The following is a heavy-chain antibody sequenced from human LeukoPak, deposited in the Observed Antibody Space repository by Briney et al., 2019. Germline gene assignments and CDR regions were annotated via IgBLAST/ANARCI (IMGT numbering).Heavy chain of an antibody. D-gene: IGHD2-15*01. V-gene: IGHV3-11*01. CDR1: GFTFSDYY. CDR3: ARGPRYCSGGSCYRYGMDV. CDR2: ISSSGSTI. J-gene: IGHJ6*02. Sequence: GGSLRLLCAASGFTFSDYYMSWIRQAPGKGLEWVSYISSSGSTIYYADSVKGRFNISRDNARNSLYLQMNSLRAEDTAVYYCARGPRYCSGGSCYRYGMDVWGQGTTVTVSS.